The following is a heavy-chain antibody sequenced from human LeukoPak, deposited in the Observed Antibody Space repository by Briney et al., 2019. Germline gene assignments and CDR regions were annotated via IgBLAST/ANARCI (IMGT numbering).Heavy chain of an antibody. D-gene: IGHD3-22*01. CDR2: INPNSGGT. CDR3: ARGVPQALHSSAYYFFDY. V-gene: IGHV1-2*02. Sequence: ASVKVSCKASGYTFTGYYMHWVRQAPGQGLEWVGWINPNSGGTNYAQKFQGRVTMTRDTSISTAYMELSRLRSDDTAVYYCARGVPQALHSSAYYFFDYWGQGTLVTVSS. CDR1: GYTFTGYY. J-gene: IGHJ4*02.